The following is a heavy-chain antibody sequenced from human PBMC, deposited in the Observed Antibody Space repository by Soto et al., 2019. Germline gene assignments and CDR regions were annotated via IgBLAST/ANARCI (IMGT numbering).Heavy chain of an antibody. J-gene: IGHJ4*02. CDR1: GFTFSSYA. V-gene: IGHV3-23*01. CDR2: ISGSGGST. Sequence: GGSLRLSCAASGFTFSSYAMSWVRQAPGKGLEWVSAISGSGGSTYYADSVKGRFTISRDNSKNTLYLQMNSLRAEDTAVYYCAKDEIKHGYCSGGSCYYYWGQGTLVTVSS. CDR3: AKDEIKHGYCSGGSCYYY. D-gene: IGHD2-15*01.